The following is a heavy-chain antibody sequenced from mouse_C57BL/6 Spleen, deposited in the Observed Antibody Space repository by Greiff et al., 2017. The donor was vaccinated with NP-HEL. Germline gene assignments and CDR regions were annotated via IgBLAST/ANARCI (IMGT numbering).Heavy chain of an antibody. CDR2: IDPEDGET. CDR1: GFNIKDYY. D-gene: IGHD1-1*01. J-gene: IGHJ2*01. Sequence: VQLKESGAELVKPGASVKLSCTASGFNIKDYYMHWVKQRPEQGLEWIGRIDPEDGETKYAPKFQGKATITADTSSNTAYLQLSSLTSEDTAVYYCARDYYYGSSPYYFDYWGQGTTLTVSS. V-gene: IGHV14-2*01. CDR3: ARDYYYGSSPYYFDY.